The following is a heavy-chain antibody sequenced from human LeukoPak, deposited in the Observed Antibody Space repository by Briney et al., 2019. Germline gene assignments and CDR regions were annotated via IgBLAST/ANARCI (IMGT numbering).Heavy chain of an antibody. V-gene: IGHV4-34*01. D-gene: IGHD5-18*01. CDR2: INHSGST. Sequence: SETLSLTCAVYGGSFSGYYWSWIRQPPGKGLEWIGEINHSGSTNYNPSLKSRVTISVDTSKNQFSLKLSSVTAADTAVYYCARGKRGYSYGRTHDYWGQGTLVTVSS. CDR3: ARGKRGYSYGRTHDY. CDR1: GGSFSGYY. J-gene: IGHJ4*02.